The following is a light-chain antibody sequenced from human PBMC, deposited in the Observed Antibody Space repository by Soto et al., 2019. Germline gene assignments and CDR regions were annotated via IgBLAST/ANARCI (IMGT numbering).Light chain of an antibody. V-gene: IGKV3D-15*01. CDR2: DAS. Sequence: EVVLTQSPATLSVSPGQRATLSCSASESIGSRLAWYQQSPGQAPRLLIYDASTRAIGIPARFSGSGSGTEFSLTISSLQSEGFAVYYCQQYYDWFTFGQGTKLE. CDR3: QQYYDWFT. J-gene: IGKJ2*01. CDR1: ESIGSR.